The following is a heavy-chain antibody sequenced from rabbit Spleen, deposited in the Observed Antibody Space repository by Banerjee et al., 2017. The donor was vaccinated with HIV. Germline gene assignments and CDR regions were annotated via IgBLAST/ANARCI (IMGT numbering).Heavy chain of an antibody. D-gene: IGHD8-1*01. V-gene: IGHV1S45*01. CDR1: GFSFSSNYY. CDR3: ARDTGSSFSSYGMDL. Sequence: QERLVESGGGLVQPEGSLTLTCTASGFSFSSNYYMCWVRQAPAKGLEWIACIDTGSSGYTYYASWATGRFTCSKASSTTVTLQMTSLSAADTATYFCARDTGSSFSSYGMDLWGPGTLVTVS. J-gene: IGHJ6*01. CDR2: IDTGSSGYT.